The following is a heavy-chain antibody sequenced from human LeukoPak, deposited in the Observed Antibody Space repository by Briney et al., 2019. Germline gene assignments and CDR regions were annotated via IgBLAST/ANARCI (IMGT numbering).Heavy chain of an antibody. CDR2: LHDSGST. D-gene: IGHD3-22*01. Sequence: PSETLSLTCTVSGGSISSYYWSWIRQPPGKGLEWIGYLHDSGSTNYNLSLKTRVTISVDTSKNQFSLKLSSVTAADTAVYYCASLTYYESGGYWPDAFDIWGQGTMVTVS. J-gene: IGHJ3*02. V-gene: IGHV4-59*01. CDR1: GGSISSYY. CDR3: ASLTYYESGGYWPDAFDI.